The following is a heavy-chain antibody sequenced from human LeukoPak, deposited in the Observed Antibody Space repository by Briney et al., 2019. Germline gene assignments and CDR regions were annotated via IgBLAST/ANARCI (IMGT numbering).Heavy chain of an antibody. CDR1: TSR. CDR3: ARDLWNFYDDSGYNGDFDS. V-gene: IGHV1-18*01. CDR2: IGTYGGDT. J-gene: IGHJ5*01. D-gene: IGHD3-22*01. Sequence: ASVKVSCKATSRISWVRQAPGQGLEWMGWIGTYGGDTYYAQKFQGRITVTTDTSTSTVYMKLRNLRSDDTAVYYCARDLWNFYDDSGYNGDFDSWGQGTLVTVSS.